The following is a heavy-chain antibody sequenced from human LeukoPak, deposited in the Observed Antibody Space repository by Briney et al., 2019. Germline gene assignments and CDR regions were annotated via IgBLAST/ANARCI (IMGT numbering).Heavy chain of an antibody. D-gene: IGHD4-23*01. Sequence: GGSLRLSCAASGFSFTDAWMNWVRQAPGKGLEWVANINQDGSAQYYVDSVKGRFTFSRDNAMNSLFLQMNSLRAEDTAVYYCARDVHGGAFDYWGQGTLVTVSS. V-gene: IGHV3-7*01. CDR1: GFSFTDAW. CDR3: ARDVHGGAFDY. CDR2: INQDGSAQ. J-gene: IGHJ4*02.